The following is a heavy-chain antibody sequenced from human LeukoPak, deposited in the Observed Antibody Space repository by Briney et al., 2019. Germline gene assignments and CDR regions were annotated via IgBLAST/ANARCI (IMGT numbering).Heavy chain of an antibody. D-gene: IGHD4-17*01. CDR1: GFTFSSYG. CDR2: ISYDGSNK. CDR3: AKRYGDYVVGYFDY. J-gene: IGHJ4*02. V-gene: IGHV3-30*18. Sequence: GRSLRLSCAASGFTFSSYGMHWVRQAPGKGLEWVAVISYDGSNKYYADSVKGRFTISRDNSKNTLYLQMNSLRAEDTAVYYCAKRYGDYVVGYFDYWGQGTLVTVSS.